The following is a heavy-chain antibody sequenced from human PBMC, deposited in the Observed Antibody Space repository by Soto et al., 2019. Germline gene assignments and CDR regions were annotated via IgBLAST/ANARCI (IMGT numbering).Heavy chain of an antibody. CDR1: GVSISSGNW. Sequence: SETLSLTCAVSGVSISSGNWWTWVRQSPQRGLEYIGEIFHDGTANYYPSFERRVAISVDTSKNQFSLKLTSVTAADTAIYFSARLVYDTSLNYMYFDFWGQGPLVTVSS. CDR2: IFHDGTA. CDR3: ARLVYDTSLNYMYFDF. V-gene: IGHV4-4*02. J-gene: IGHJ4*02. D-gene: IGHD3-22*01.